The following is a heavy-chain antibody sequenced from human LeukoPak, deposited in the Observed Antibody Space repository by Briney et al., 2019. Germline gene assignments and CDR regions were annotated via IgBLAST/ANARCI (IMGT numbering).Heavy chain of an antibody. CDR2: ISSSGSTI. Sequence: PGGSLRLSCAASGFTFSDYYTSWIRQAPGKGLEWVSYISSSGSTIYYADSVKGRFTISRDNSKNTLYLQMNSLRAEDTAVYYCAKDRPSYYFDYWGQGTLVTVSS. CDR1: GFTFSDYY. J-gene: IGHJ4*02. CDR3: AKDRPSYYFDY. V-gene: IGHV3-11*04. D-gene: IGHD6-6*01.